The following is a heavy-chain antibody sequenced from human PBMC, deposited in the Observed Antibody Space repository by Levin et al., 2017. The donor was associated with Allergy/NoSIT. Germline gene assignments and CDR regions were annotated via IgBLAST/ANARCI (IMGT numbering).Heavy chain of an antibody. CDR1: GFTFSTYG. CDR2: VSYDESNK. J-gene: IGHJ4*02. CDR3: VKRDSSGWYYFGF. D-gene: IGHD6-19*01. Sequence: GESLKISCAASGFTFSTYGMHWVRQAPGKGLEWVAVVSYDESNKYYADSVKGRFTISRDNSKNTLYLQMNSLRAEDTAVYYCVKRDSSGWYYFGFWGQGTLVTVSS. V-gene: IGHV3-30*18.